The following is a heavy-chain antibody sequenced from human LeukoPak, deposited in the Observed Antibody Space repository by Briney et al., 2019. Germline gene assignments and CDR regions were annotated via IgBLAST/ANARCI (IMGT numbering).Heavy chain of an antibody. D-gene: IGHD2/OR15-2a*01. J-gene: IGHJ4*02. CDR3: ARLQGAYTTYDY. CDR2: IRPDGTGK. Sequence: PGGSLRLSYAASGFTFSFHWMSWVRQAPGKGLEWVASIRPDGTGKYYLDSVKGRFTISKDNAKDSLFLQMNSLRGEDTAVYYCARLQGAYTTYDYWGQGTLVTVSS. CDR1: GFTFSFHW. V-gene: IGHV3-7*01.